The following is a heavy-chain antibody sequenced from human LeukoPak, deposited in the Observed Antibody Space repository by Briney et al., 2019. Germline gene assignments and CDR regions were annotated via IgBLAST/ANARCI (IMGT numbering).Heavy chain of an antibody. CDR1: GFTFSSCA. D-gene: IGHD6-19*01. Sequence: GGSLRLSCAASGFTFSSCAMGWVRQAPGRGLEGVQPISGGGGNTYYADSVKGRFTISRDNSKNTLYLQMNSLRAEDTALYYCAKGPLIEVAGTTWDYWGQGTLVTVSS. V-gene: IGHV3-23*01. J-gene: IGHJ4*02. CDR2: ISGGGGNT. CDR3: AKGPLIEVAGTTWDY.